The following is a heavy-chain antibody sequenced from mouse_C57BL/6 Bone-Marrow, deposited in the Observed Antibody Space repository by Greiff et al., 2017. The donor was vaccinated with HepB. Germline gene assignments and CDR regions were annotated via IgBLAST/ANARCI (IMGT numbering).Heavy chain of an antibody. CDR2: ISDGGSYT. D-gene: IGHD1-1*01. CDR1: GFTFSSYA. V-gene: IGHV5-4*01. J-gene: IGHJ2*01. Sequence: EVQLVESGGGLVKPGGSLKLSCAASGFTFSSYAMSWVRQTPEKRLEWVATISDGGSYTYYPDNVKGRFTISRDNAKNNLYLQMSHLKSEDTAMYYCARSDYYGRESDYWGQGTTLTVSS. CDR3: ARSDYYGRESDY.